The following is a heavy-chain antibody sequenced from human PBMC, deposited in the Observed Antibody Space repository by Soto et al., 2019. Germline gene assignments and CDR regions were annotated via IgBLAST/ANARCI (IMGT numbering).Heavy chain of an antibody. CDR1: GGSISSNSYL. V-gene: IGHV4-39*01. J-gene: IGHJ6*02. Sequence: SETLSLTCSVSGGSISSNSYLWGWIRQPPGKGLEWIGAILYSGDTYYSESLKSRVTMSVDTAKNQFSLKLNSVTAADTAVYYCARQGRNTKIVILRHYATDFWGQGTAVTVS. D-gene: IGHD3-22*01. CDR2: ILYSGDT. CDR3: ARQGRNTKIVILRHYATDF.